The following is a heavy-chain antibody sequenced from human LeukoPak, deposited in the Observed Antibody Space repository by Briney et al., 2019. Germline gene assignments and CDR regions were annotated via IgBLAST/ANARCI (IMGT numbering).Heavy chain of an antibody. Sequence: SETLSLTCSVSGGSISGRRYYWGWIRQPPGRGLEWIGSIHYDGATYYNPSLKSRVTMSVDTSKNQVSLKLRSGTAADTAVYYGARIMGDYIIWTGLYLDYNFNYWGKEPWSPSLQ. J-gene: IGHJ4*01. CDR2: IHYDGAT. D-gene: IGHD3-9*01. CDR3: ARIMGDYIIWTGLYLDYNFNY. V-gene: IGHV4-39*01. CDR1: GGSISGRRYY.